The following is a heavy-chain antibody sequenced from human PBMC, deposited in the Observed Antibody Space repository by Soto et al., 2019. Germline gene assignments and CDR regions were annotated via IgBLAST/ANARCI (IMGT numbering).Heavy chain of an antibody. Sequence: ASVNVSCKASGYSFTEYGIHWVRQAPGQGLEWMGCISTYNGNTNYAQKLQCRVTMTTDTSTTTAYMELRSLGSDYTAVPYCSRERDDFSWPSAEYLQQWGQDTLVT. CDR1: GYSFTEYG. V-gene: IGHV1-18*01. CDR3: SRERDDFSWPSAEYLQQ. CDR2: ISTYNGNT. D-gene: IGHD2-2*01. J-gene: IGHJ1*01.